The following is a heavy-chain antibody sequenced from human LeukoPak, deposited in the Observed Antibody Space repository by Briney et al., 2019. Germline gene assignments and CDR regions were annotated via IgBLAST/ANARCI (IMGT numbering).Heavy chain of an antibody. CDR1: GGSFSGYY. CDR3: ARGRYYYDSSGYLLRGYFDY. Sequence: SGTLSLTCAVYGGSFSGYYWSWIRQPPGKGLEWIGEINHSGSTNYNPSLKSRVTISVDTSKNQFSLKLSSVTAADTAVYYCARGRYYYDSSGYLLRGYFDYWGQGTLVTVSS. J-gene: IGHJ4*02. V-gene: IGHV4-34*01. CDR2: INHSGST. D-gene: IGHD3-22*01.